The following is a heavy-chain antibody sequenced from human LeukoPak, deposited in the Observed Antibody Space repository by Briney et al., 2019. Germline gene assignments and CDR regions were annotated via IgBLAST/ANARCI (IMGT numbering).Heavy chain of an antibody. CDR3: AKGGGYEAQYYYYYLDV. J-gene: IGHJ6*03. Sequence: AGGSLRLSCAASGFTFSSYWMSWVRQAPGKGLEWVAFIRYDGSNKYYADSVKGRFTISRDNSKNTLYLQMKSLRAEDTAVYYCAKGGGYEAQYYYYYLDVWGKGTTVTISS. D-gene: IGHD5-12*01. CDR2: IRYDGSNK. CDR1: GFTFSSYW. V-gene: IGHV3-30*02.